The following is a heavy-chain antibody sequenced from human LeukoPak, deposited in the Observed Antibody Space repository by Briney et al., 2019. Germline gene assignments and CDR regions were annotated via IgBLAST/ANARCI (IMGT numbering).Heavy chain of an antibody. Sequence: PSETLSLTCAVYGGSFSGYYWSWIRQPPGKGLEWIGEINHSGSTNYNPSLKSRVTISVDTSKNQFSLKLSSVTAADTAVYYCASQYYYDSSGLGFRSDYWGQGTLVTVSS. CDR1: GGSFSGYY. CDR3: ASQYYYDSSGLGFRSDY. J-gene: IGHJ4*02. D-gene: IGHD3-22*01. V-gene: IGHV4-34*01. CDR2: INHSGST.